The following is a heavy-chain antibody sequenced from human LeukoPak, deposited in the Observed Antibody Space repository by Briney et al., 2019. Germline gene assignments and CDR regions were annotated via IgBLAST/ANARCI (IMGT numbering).Heavy chain of an antibody. CDR1: GYTFTSYA. CDR3: ARELCVRGSGSYCPFDY. J-gene: IGHJ4*02. Sequence: GASVKVSCKASGYTFTSYAMNWVRQAPGQGLEWMGWINTNTGNPTYGQGFTGRFVFSLDTSVSTAYLQISSLKAEDTAVCYCARELCVRGSGSYCPFDYRGQGTLVTVSS. CDR2: INTNTGNP. V-gene: IGHV7-4-1*02. D-gene: IGHD3-10*01.